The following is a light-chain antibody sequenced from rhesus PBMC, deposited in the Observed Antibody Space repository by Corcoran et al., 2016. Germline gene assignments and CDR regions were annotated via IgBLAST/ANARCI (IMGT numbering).Light chain of an antibody. V-gene: IGKV1-22*01. CDR2: KAS. J-gene: IGKJ3*01. Sequence: DIQMTQSPSSLSASVGDTVTITCRASQGISSWLAWYQQKPGKAPKPLLYKASSLKSGVPSRFSGSGSGTDFTLTISSMQSEDFATYYCQQYSSRPFTFGPGTKLDIK. CDR1: QGISSW. CDR3: QQYSSRPFT.